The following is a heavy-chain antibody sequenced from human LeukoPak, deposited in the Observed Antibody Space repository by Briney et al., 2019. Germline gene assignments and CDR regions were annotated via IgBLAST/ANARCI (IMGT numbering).Heavy chain of an antibody. CDR3: ARTGGYYRVFDY. CDR2: INAGNGNT. CDR1: GYTFISYA. J-gene: IGHJ4*02. Sequence: ASVKASCKASGYTFISYAMHWVRQAPGQRLEWMGWINAGNGNTKYSQKFQGRVTITRDTSASTAYMELSSLRSEDTAVYYCARTGGYYRVFDYWGQGTLVTVSS. D-gene: IGHD3-3*01. V-gene: IGHV1-3*01.